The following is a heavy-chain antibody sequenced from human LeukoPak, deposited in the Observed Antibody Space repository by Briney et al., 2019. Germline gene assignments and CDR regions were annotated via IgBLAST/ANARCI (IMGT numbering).Heavy chain of an antibody. CDR2: IYYSGST. CDR1: GVSLSIVDYY. D-gene: IGHD2-2*01. Sequence: SETLSLTCTVSGVSLSIVDYYWSWIRQPPGKGLEWIGYIYYSGSTYYNPSLKSRVTISLDTSKNQFSLKLTSVTAADTAVYYCAFGYQLLPDYWGQGTLVTVSS. CDR3: AFGYQLLPDY. J-gene: IGHJ4*02. V-gene: IGHV4-30-4*01.